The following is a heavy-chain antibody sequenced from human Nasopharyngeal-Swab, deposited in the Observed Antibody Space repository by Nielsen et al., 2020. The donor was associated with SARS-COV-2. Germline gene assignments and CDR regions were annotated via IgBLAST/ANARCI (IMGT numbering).Heavy chain of an antibody. CDR1: EFTFSDHS. V-gene: IGHV3-48*02. D-gene: IGHD4-17*01. CDR3: TRGDGALTYFDY. Sequence: GGSLRLPCAASEFTFSDHSMIWVRQAPGQGLEWVSYISGSGSTLYYADSVKGRITVSRDNAKSSDYLQMSSLRDEDTAVYYCTRGDGALTYFDYWGQGTLVSVSS. CDR2: ISGSGSTL. J-gene: IGHJ4*02.